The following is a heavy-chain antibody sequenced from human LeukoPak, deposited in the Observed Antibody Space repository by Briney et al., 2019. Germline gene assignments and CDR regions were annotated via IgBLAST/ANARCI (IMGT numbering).Heavy chain of an antibody. CDR2: ISYDGRNK. Sequence: PGGSLRLSCAASGFTFSNYAMHWVRQAPGKGLEWVAVISYDGRNKYYADSVKGRFTISRDNSKNTLYLQMNSLRAEDTAVYYCARDPCHGALDYWGQGALVTVSS. V-gene: IGHV3-30*04. D-gene: IGHD2-2*01. CDR1: GFTFSNYA. CDR3: ARDPCHGALDY. J-gene: IGHJ4*02.